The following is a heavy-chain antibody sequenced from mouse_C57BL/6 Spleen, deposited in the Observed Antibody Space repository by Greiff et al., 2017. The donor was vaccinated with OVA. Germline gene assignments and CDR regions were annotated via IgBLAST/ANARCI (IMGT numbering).Heavy chain of an antibody. CDR2: INPNNGGT. Sequence: VQLQQSGPELVKPGASVKISCKASGYTFTDYYMNWVKQSHGKSLEWIGDINPNNGGTSYNQKFKGKATLTVDKSSSTAYMELRSLTSEDSAVYYCAIYYGNWAWFAYWGQGTLVTVSA. CDR1: GYTFTDYY. J-gene: IGHJ3*01. D-gene: IGHD2-1*01. CDR3: AIYYGNWAWFAY. V-gene: IGHV1-26*01.